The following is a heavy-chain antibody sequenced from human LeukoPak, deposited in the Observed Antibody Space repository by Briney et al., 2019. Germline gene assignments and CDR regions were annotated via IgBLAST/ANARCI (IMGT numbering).Heavy chain of an antibody. CDR3: ARYCSSNSCRHFDY. V-gene: IGHV3-23*01. CDR2: ISGSGGST. J-gene: IGHJ4*02. D-gene: IGHD2-2*01. Sequence: GGSLRLSCAASGFTFSSYAMSWVRQAPVKGLDWVSAISGSGGSTYYADSVKGRFTISRDNSKNTLYLQMNSLRAEDTAVYYCARYCSSNSCRHFDYWGQGTLVTVSS. CDR1: GFTFSSYA.